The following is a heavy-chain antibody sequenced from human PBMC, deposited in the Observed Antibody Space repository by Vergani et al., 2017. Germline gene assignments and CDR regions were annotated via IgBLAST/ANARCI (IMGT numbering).Heavy chain of an antibody. Sequence: QVQLVESGGGVVQPGRSLRLSCAASGFTFSSYAMHWVRQAPGKGLEWVAVISYDGSNKYYADSVKGRFTISRDNSKNTLYLQMNSLRAEDTAVYYCARGMGYGDYEVWSQGTLVTVSS. D-gene: IGHD4-17*01. CDR3: ARGMGYGDYEV. CDR2: ISYDGSNK. V-gene: IGHV3-30*04. CDR1: GFTFSSYA. J-gene: IGHJ4*02.